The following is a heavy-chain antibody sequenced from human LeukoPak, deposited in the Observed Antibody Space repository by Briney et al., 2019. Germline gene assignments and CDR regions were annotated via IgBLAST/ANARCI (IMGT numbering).Heavy chain of an antibody. D-gene: IGHD4-17*01. J-gene: IGHJ4*02. CDR1: GFTFSSYG. CDR3: AKQDDFGDYCLDY. V-gene: IGHV3-30*18. Sequence: GGSLRLSCAASGFTFSSYGMHWVRQAPGKGLEWVTGISFDGSDKNYADSVKGRFTISRDNSKNTVYLQMNNLRVEDTAVYYCAKQDDFGDYCLDYWGQGTLVTVSS. CDR2: ISFDGSDK.